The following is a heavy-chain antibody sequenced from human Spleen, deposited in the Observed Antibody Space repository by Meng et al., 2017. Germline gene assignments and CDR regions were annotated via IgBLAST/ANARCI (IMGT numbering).Heavy chain of an antibody. CDR2: IISSGSTI. D-gene: IGHD6-6*01. CDR3: ARASRQLVQDY. J-gene: IGHJ4*02. V-gene: IGHV3-48*04. Sequence: GGSLRLSCAASGFPFSSYSMTWVRQAPGKGLEWVSYIISSGSTIKYGDSVKGRFTISRDNAKNSLYLQMNSLRAEDTAVYYCARASRQLVQDYWGQGTLVTVSS. CDR1: GFPFSSYS.